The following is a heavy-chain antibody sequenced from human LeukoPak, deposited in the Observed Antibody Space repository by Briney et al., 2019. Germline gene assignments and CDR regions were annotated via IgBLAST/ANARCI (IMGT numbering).Heavy chain of an antibody. CDR3: ARVSRALYYDSSGYYPRTYFDY. CDR2: IYYSGST. J-gene: IGHJ4*02. Sequence: SETLSLTCTVSGGSISSYYWSWIRQPPGKGLEWIGYIYYSGSTNYNPSLKSRVTISVDTSKNQFSLKLSSVTAADTAVYYCARVSRALYYDSSGYYPRTYFDYWGQGTLVTVSS. CDR1: GGSISSYY. V-gene: IGHV4-59*01. D-gene: IGHD3-22*01.